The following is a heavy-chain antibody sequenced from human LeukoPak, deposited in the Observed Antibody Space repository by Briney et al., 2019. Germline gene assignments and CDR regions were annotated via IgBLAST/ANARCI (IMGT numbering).Heavy chain of an antibody. CDR1: GGSISSGSYY. CDR3: ARESGRYYYLYDY. V-gene: IGHV4-61*02. Sequence: PSDTLSLTCTVSGGSISSGSYYWSWIRQPAGKGLEWIGRIYTSGSTNYNPSLKSRVTISVDTSKNQFSLKLSSVTAADTAVYYCARESGRYYYLYDYWGQGTLVTVSS. J-gene: IGHJ4*02. D-gene: IGHD3-22*01. CDR2: IYTSGST.